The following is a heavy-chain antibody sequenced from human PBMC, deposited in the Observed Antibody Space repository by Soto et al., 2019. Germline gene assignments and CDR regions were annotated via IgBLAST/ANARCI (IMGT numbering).Heavy chain of an antibody. CDR1: GGSISSGGYY. V-gene: IGHV4-31*03. D-gene: IGHD3-10*01. J-gene: IGHJ3*02. CDR2: IYYSGST. Sequence: QVQLQESGPGLVKPSQTLSLTCTVSGGSISSGGYYWSWIRQHPGKCLEWIGYIYYSGSTYYNPSLKSRVTISVDTSKNQFSLKLSSVTAADTAVYYCARDNGSGSYYDAFDIWGQGTMVTVSS. CDR3: ARDNGSGSYYDAFDI.